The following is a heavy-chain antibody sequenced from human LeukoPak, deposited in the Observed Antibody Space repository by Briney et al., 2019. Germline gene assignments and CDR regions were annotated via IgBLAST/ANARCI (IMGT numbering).Heavy chain of an antibody. CDR2: IYYSGST. Sequence: SQTLSLTCTVSGGSISRGGYYWRWIRQHPGKGLEWIGYIYYSGSTYYNPSLKSRVTISVDTSKNQFSLKLSSVTAADTAVYYCANMLPNNWFDPWGQGTLVTVSS. D-gene: IGHD2-8*01. J-gene: IGHJ5*02. CDR1: GGSISRGGYY. CDR3: ANMLPNNWFDP. V-gene: IGHV4-31*03.